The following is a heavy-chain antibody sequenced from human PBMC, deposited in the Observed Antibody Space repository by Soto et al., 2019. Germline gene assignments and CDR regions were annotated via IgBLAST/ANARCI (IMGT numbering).Heavy chain of an antibody. CDR2: ISAYNGNT. D-gene: IGHD2-2*02. V-gene: IGHV1-18*01. J-gene: IGHJ6*04. CDR3: ARDISWDIVVVPAAITVLSGHYGMEV. Sequence: ASVKISCKASGYTFTSYGISWVRQAPGQGLEWMGWISAYNGNTNYAQKLQGRVTMTTDTSTSTAYMELRSLRSDDTAVYYCARDISWDIVVVPAAITVLSGHYGMEVWGKGTKVTVSS. CDR1: GYTFTSYG.